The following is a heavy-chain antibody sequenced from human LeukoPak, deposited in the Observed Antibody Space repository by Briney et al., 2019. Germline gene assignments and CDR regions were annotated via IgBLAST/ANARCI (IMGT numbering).Heavy chain of an antibody. D-gene: IGHD2/OR15-2a*01. V-gene: IGHV3-74*01. CDR1: GFTFSDYY. CDR3: ARDWFHAIDY. J-gene: IGHJ4*02. Sequence: GGSLRLSCAASGFTFSDYYMSWIRQAPGEGLVWVSRIRSDGSDTRYAESVKGRFTISRGNAKNTLYLQMNSLRAEDTAVYYCARDWFHAIDYWGQGTLVTVSS. CDR2: IRSDGSDT.